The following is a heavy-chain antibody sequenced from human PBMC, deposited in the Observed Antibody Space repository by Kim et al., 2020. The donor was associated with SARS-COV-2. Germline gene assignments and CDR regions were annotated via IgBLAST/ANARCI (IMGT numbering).Heavy chain of an antibody. CDR3: ARDMAATEYSSSWFD. CDR1: GFTFGNYN. D-gene: IGHD6-6*01. CDR2: ISSRSTAI. Sequence: GGSLRLSCAASGFTFGNYNFNWVRQAPGKGLEWISFISSRSTAIYYAGSVKGRFTVSRDNAKNLLSLQMNSLRGEDTAVYFCARDMAATEYSSSWFD. J-gene: IGHJ5*01. V-gene: IGHV3-48*01.